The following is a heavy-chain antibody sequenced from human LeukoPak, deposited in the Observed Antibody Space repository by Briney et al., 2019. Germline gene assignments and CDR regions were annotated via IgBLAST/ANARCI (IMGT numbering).Heavy chain of an antibody. V-gene: IGHV4-34*01. CDR1: GGSISSYY. D-gene: IGHD4/OR15-4a*01. CDR3: ARRNSNYRNNYYYYYMDV. Sequence: SETLSLTCTVSGGSISSYYWSWIRQPPGKGLEWIGEINHSGSTNYNPSLKSRVTISVDTSKNQFSLKLSSVTAADTAVYYCARRNSNYRNNYYYYYMDVWGKGTTVTVSS. CDR2: INHSGST. J-gene: IGHJ6*03.